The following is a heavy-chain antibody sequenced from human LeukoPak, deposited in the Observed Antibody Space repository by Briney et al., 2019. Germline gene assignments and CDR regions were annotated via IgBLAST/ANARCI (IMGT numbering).Heavy chain of an antibody. V-gene: IGHV3-7*01. Sequence: PGGSLRLSCAASGLTCSSYWMSWVRQAPGKGLEWVANIKQDGSEKYYVDSVKGRFTISRDNAKNSLYLQMNSLRAEDTAVYYCAREHKDFQLLWFGELLSLDYWGQGTLVTVSS. CDR1: GLTCSSYW. D-gene: IGHD3-10*01. CDR3: AREHKDFQLLWFGELLSLDY. J-gene: IGHJ4*02. CDR2: IKQDGSEK.